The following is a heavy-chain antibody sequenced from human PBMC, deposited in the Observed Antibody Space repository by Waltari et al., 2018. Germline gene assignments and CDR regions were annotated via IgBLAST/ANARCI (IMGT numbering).Heavy chain of an antibody. D-gene: IGHD3-9*01. Sequence: QVQLVQSGAEVKKPGSSVKVSCKASRGTFSSYSISWVRQAPGQGLEWMGGIIPILGIANYAQKFQGRVTITADESTSTAYMELSSLRSEDTAVYYCARGGDILTPHYMDVWGKGTTVTVSS. CDR1: RGTFSSYS. V-gene: IGHV1-69*04. CDR3: ARGGDILTPHYMDV. CDR2: IIPILGIA. J-gene: IGHJ6*03.